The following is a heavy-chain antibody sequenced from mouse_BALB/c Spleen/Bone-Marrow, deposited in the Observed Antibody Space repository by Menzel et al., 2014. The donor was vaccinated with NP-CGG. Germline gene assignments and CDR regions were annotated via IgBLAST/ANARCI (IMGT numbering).Heavy chain of an antibody. V-gene: IGHV4-1*02. J-gene: IGHJ2*01. D-gene: IGHD1-2*01. Sequence: EVQLQESGGGLVQPGGSLKLSCAASGFDFXRYWMSWVRQAPGKGLEWIGEINPESRTINYSPSLKDKFIISRDNAKNTLSLRLNKVRSEDTALYYCARLDYYGCLNYWGQGTTLTVSS. CDR2: INPESRTI. CDR1: GFDFXRYW. CDR3: ARLDYYGCLNY.